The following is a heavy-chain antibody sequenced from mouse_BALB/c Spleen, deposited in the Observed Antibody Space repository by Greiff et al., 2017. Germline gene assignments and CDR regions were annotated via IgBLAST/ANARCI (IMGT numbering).Heavy chain of an antibody. J-gene: IGHJ3*01. CDR1: GFTFSSYA. Sequence: EVQLVESGGGLVKPGGSLKLSCAASGFTFSSYAMSWVRQSPEKRLEWVAEISSGGSYTYYPDTVTGRFTISRDNAKNTLYLEMSSLRSEDTAMYYCARDQGSTPRTWFAYWGQGTLVTVSA. V-gene: IGHV5-9-4*01. CDR3: ARDQGSTPRTWFAY. CDR2: ISSGGSYT. D-gene: IGHD5-1*01.